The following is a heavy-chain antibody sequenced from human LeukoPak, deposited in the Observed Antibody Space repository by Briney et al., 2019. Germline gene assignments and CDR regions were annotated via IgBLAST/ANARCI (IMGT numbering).Heavy chain of an antibody. J-gene: IGHJ4*02. CDR1: GFTFSSYG. D-gene: IGHD2-2*01. Sequence: GGSLRLSCAASGFTFSSYGMHWVRQAPGKGLEWVAFIRYDGSNKYYADSVKGRFTISRDNSKNTLYLQMNSLRAEDTAVYYCAKDTIGYCSSTSCPHLDYWGQGTLVTVSS. CDR2: IRYDGSNK. CDR3: AKDTIGYCSSTSCPHLDY. V-gene: IGHV3-30*02.